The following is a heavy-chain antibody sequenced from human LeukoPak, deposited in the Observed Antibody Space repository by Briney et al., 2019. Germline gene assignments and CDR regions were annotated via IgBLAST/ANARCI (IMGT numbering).Heavy chain of an antibody. V-gene: IGHV3-48*01. CDR3: ARGAYYYED. CDR2: ISSSSSTI. D-gene: IGHD3-22*01. J-gene: IGHJ4*02. Sequence: GGSLRLSCAASGFTFSSHSMNWVRQAPGKGLEWVSYISSSSSTIYYADSVKGRFTISRDNAKNSLYLQMNSLRAEDTAVYYCARGAYYYEDWGQGTLVTVSP. CDR1: GFTFSSHS.